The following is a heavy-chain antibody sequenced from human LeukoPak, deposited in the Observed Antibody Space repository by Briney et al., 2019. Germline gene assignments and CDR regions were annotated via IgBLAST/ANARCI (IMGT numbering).Heavy chain of an antibody. CDR1: GYTLTELS. V-gene: IGHV1-24*01. CDR3: ATKYDSSGLITPPLFDY. Sequence: ASVKVSCKVSGYTLTELSIHWVRQAPGKGLEWVGGFDPEDGETIYAQKFQGRVTMTEDTSTDTPYMELSSLRSEDTAVYYCATKYDSSGLITPPLFDYWGQGTLVTVSS. D-gene: IGHD3-22*01. CDR2: FDPEDGET. J-gene: IGHJ4*02.